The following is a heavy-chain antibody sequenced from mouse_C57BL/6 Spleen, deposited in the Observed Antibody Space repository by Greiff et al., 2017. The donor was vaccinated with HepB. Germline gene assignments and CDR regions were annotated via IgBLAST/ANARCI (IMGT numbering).Heavy chain of an antibody. CDR3: ARASASPHFDY. D-gene: IGHD6-1*01. CDR1: GYTFTSYW. Sequence: VQLQQPGAELVKPGASVKLSCKASGYTFTSYWMQWVKQRPGQGLEWIGEIDPSDSYTNYNHKFKGKATLTVDTSSSTAYMQLSSLTSEDSAVYCCARASASPHFDYWGQGTTLTVSS. J-gene: IGHJ2*01. V-gene: IGHV1-50*01. CDR2: IDPSDSYT.